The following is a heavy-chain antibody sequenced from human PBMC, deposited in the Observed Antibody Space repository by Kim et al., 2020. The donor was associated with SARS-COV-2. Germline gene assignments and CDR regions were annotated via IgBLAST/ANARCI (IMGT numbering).Heavy chain of an antibody. J-gene: IGHJ4*02. CDR3: ARDAYYYDNSGDYHFDY. V-gene: IGHV3-30*07. Sequence: VKGRFTISRDNSKNTLYLQMNSLRAEDTAVYYCARDAYYYDNSGDYHFDYWGQGTLVTVSS. D-gene: IGHD3-22*01.